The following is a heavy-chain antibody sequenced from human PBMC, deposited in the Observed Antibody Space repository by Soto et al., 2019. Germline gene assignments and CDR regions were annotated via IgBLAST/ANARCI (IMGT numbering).Heavy chain of an antibody. CDR1: GFKVGSSY. CDR3: ATDSPNVGIGYFDS. J-gene: IGHJ4*02. D-gene: IGHD1-26*01. CDR2: IVSGGST. V-gene: IGHV3-53*01. Sequence: EVQVVESGGDLIQPGGSLRLSCAASGFKVGSSYVTWVRQAPGKGLEWVSVIVSGGSTHYADSVTGRLTVSRDVSNNTIYPPMSSLRAEDTAVYFCATDSPNVGIGYFDSLGLGTLVTVSS.